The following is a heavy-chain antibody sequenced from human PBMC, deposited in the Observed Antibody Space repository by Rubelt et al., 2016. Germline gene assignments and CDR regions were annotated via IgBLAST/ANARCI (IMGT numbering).Heavy chain of an antibody. CDR2: ISGSGGST. D-gene: IGHD1-26*01. V-gene: IGHV3-23*01. J-gene: IGHJ4*02. CDR3: AKVGGGRVGAFDY. Sequence: EVQLLESGGGLVQPGGSLRLSCAASGFTFSSYAMSWVRQAPGKGLEWVSAISGSGGSTYYADSVKGRFTISRENPKNTLYLQMNSLRAEETAVYYCAKVGGGRVGAFDYWGQGTLVTVSS. CDR1: GFTFSSYA.